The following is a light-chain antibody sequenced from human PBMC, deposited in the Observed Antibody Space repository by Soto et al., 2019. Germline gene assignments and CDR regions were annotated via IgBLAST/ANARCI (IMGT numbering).Light chain of an antibody. CDR1: QSVSSSY. Sequence: EIVLTQSPGTLSLSPGERATLSCRASQSVSSSYLAWYQQKPGQAPRLLIYGASSRATGIPDRFSGSGSGTDFTLTISRLEPEDFAVYYSQQYGSSPGTFGHGTNVEIK. CDR3: QQYGSSPGT. CDR2: GAS. J-gene: IGKJ1*01. V-gene: IGKV3-20*01.